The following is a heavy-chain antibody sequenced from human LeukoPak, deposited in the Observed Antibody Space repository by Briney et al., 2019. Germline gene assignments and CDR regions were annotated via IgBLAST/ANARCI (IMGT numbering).Heavy chain of an antibody. J-gene: IGHJ4*02. CDR2: ISGSGGST. CDR3: AKGGKWDVTPFDY. D-gene: IGHD1-26*01. Sequence: PGGSLRLSCAASGFTFSSYAMSWVRQAPGKGLEWVSAISGSGGSTYYADSVKGRFTISRDNSKNTLHLQVNSLRAEDTAVYYCAKGGKWDVTPFDYWGQETLVTVSS. V-gene: IGHV3-23*01. CDR1: GFTFSSYA.